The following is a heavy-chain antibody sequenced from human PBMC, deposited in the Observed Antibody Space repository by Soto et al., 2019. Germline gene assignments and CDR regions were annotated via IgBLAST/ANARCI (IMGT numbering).Heavy chain of an antibody. CDR1: GYTFPSYG. Sequence: QVQLVQSGAEMKKPGASVKVSCKASGYTFPSYGMSWVRQAPGQGLEWMGWISAYNGNTHLAQKFQGRVTMTTDTSAASACMKLRSLTAHDTALYYSGTMPAGGRDPRWGQRPVVTVSS. CDR3: GTMPAGGRDPR. V-gene: IGHV1-18*01. D-gene: IGHD3-16*01. CDR2: ISAYNGNT. J-gene: IGHJ4*02.